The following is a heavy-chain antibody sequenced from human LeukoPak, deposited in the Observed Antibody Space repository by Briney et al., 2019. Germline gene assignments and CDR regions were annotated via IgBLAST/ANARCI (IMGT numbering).Heavy chain of an antibody. CDR3: AKGNSGSYYRSVFDM. J-gene: IGHJ3*02. V-gene: IGHV3-23*01. CDR2: ISGSGGST. CDR1: GFTFGTYA. Sequence: PGGSLRLSCAASGFTFGTYAMTWVRQAPGKGLEGVSTISGSGGSTYYADSVKGRFTISRDNSKNTMYMEMKSLRAEDTAVYYCAKGNSGSYYRSVFDMWGQGTMVTVSS. D-gene: IGHD1-26*01.